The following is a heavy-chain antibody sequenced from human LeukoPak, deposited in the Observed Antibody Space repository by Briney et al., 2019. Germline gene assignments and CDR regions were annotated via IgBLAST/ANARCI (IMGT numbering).Heavy chain of an antibody. Sequence: GGSLRLSCAAPGFTFSSYWMHWVRQAPGKGLVWVSRINSDGSSTSYADSVKGRFTISRDNAKNTLYLQMNSLRAEDTAVYYCAREASSGWYVFDYWGQGTLVTVSS. CDR3: AREASSGWYVFDY. CDR2: INSDGSST. D-gene: IGHD6-19*01. J-gene: IGHJ4*02. V-gene: IGHV3-74*01. CDR1: GFTFSSYW.